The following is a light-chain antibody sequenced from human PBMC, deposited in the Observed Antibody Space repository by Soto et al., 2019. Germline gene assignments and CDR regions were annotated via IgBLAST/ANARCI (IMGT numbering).Light chain of an antibody. CDR3: CADAGRSTYV. J-gene: IGLJ1*01. Sequence: SALTQPASVSGSPGQSITISCTRTSSDVGSYNFVSWYQQHPGEVPKVMIYEVSKRPSGVSDRFSGSKSGNTASLTISGLQAEDEADYYCCADAGRSTYVFGTGTKVT. CDR2: EVS. V-gene: IGLV2-23*02. CDR1: SSDVGSYNF.